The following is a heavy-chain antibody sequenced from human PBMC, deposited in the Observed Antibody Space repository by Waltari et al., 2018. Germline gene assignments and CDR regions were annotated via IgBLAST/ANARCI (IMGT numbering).Heavy chain of an antibody. CDR2: IYHSGST. CDR3: VLEMATLKDAFDI. CDR1: GYSISSGYY. V-gene: IGHV4-38-2*01. Sequence: QVQLQESGPGLVKPSETLSLTCAVSGYSISSGYYWGWIRQPPGKGLEWIGSIYHSGSTYYNPSLKSRVTISVDTSKNQFSLKLSSVTAADTAVYYCVLEMATLKDAFDIWGQGTMVTVSS. D-gene: IGHD5-12*01. J-gene: IGHJ3*02.